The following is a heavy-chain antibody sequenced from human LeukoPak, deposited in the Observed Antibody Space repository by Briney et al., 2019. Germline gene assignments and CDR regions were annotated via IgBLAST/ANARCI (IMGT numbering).Heavy chain of an antibody. J-gene: IGHJ4*02. CDR2: LNSDGSST. CDR1: GFTFSTYW. CDR3: ARGDCSGDCYHPLYY. V-gene: IGHV3-74*01. Sequence: PGGSLRLSCAASGFTFSTYWMHWVRRAPGKGLVWVSRLNSDGSSTTYADSVKGRFTISRDNAKNTLYLQMNSLRVGDSAVYYCARGDCSGDCYHPLYYWGQGSLVTVSS. D-gene: IGHD2-21*02.